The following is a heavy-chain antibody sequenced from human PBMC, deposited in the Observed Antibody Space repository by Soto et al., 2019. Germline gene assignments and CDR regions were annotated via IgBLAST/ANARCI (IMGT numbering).Heavy chain of an antibody. J-gene: IGHJ6*04. CDR1: GGPLSGFF. Sequence: QVQLQGSGPGLGKPSETVAPTWTVSGGPLSGFFWGLVRAAPGKGLEGIGCLSSSGTTNYNPSLKSRVTISEDTSANLFSLKVTSVAAADTAVYYCARHNWGTVDLYYHLDVWGTGTTVTVSP. CDR3: ARHNWGTVDLYYHLDV. D-gene: IGHD7-27*01. CDR2: LSSSGTT. V-gene: IGHV4-59*08.